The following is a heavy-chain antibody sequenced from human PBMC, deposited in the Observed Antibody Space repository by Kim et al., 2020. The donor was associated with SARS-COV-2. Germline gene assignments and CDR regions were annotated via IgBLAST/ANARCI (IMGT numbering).Heavy chain of an antibody. CDR2: IYPGDSDT. V-gene: IGHV5-51*01. CDR3: ARRWASYDSSGPFDY. J-gene: IGHJ4*02. D-gene: IGHD3-22*01. Sequence: GESLKISCKGSAYTFTSYWIGWVRQMPGKGLEWMGIIYPGDSDTRYSPSFQGQVTISADKSISTAYLQWSSLKASDTAMYYCARRWASYDSSGPFDYWGQGTLVTVSS. CDR1: AYTFTSYW.